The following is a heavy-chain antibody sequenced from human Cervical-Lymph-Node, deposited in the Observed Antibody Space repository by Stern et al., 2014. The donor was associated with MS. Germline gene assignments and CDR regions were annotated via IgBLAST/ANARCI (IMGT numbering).Heavy chain of an antibody. Sequence: VQLLQSGGDLVKPGGSLRLSCTVSGFPFSDHYMNWIRQAPGKGLEWVAYISPRDGTTYYADSVKGRFTISRDNAKNSLFLQMSSLRGDDTAVYYCAREIYETSLDYWGRGTLVTVSS. CDR2: ISPRDGTT. CDR1: GFPFSDHY. J-gene: IGHJ4*02. V-gene: IGHV3-11*01. D-gene: IGHD5/OR15-5a*01. CDR3: AREIYETSLDY.